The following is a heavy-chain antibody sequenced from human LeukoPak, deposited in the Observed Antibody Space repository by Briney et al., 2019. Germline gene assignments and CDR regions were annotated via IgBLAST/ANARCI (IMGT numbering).Heavy chain of an antibody. V-gene: IGHV4-61*02. J-gene: IGHJ5*02. Sequence: TLSLTCTVPGGSISSGSHYWSWIRQPAGKGLEWIGRIYTSGNTNYNPSLKSRVTISLDTSKNQFSLTLSSVTAAGTAVYYCAGEVGGSWFDPWGLGTLVTVSS. CDR3: AGEVGGSWFDP. D-gene: IGHD1-26*01. CDR2: IYTSGNT. CDR1: GGSISSGSHY.